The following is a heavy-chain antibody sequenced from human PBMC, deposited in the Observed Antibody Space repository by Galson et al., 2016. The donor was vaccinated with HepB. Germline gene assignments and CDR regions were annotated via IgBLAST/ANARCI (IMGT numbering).Heavy chain of an antibody. J-gene: IGHJ3*02. V-gene: IGHV1-46*01. CDR2: INPSGGST. CDR3: ARGYRSESFDI. Sequence: SVKVSCKASGYTFTTYYMHWVRQAPGQGLEWMGIINPSGGSTTYAQKFQGRVTMTSDTSTSTVYMELSSLRSEDTAVYFCARGYRSESFDIWGQGTMVTVSS. CDR1: GYTFTTYY. D-gene: IGHD5-18*01.